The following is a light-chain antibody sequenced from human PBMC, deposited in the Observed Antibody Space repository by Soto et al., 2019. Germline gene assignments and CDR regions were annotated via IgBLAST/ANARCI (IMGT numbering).Light chain of an antibody. J-gene: IGKJ1*01. CDR1: QSDSSN. Sequence: IVKTKSPATLYVSPGGKATLSCRASQSDSSNLAWYQHKPGQAPRLLIYGASARATGIPVRFSGSGSGTEFTLTISSLQSEDFAVYYCQQYNNWPRTFGQGTKVDIK. CDR3: QQYNNWPRT. CDR2: GAS. V-gene: IGKV3-15*01.